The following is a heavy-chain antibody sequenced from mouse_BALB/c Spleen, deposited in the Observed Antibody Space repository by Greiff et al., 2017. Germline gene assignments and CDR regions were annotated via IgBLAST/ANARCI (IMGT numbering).Heavy chain of an antibody. CDR2: ISSGSSTI. CDR3: ARSGNYYVDY. CDR1: GFTFSSFG. J-gene: IGHJ2*01. Sequence: DVHLVESGGGLVQPGGSRKLSCAASGFTFSSFGMHWVRQAPEKGLEWVAYISSGSSTIYYADTVKGRFTISRDNPKNTLFLQMTSLRSEDTAMYNCARSGNYYVDYWGQGTTLTVSS. D-gene: IGHD3-1*01. V-gene: IGHV5-17*02.